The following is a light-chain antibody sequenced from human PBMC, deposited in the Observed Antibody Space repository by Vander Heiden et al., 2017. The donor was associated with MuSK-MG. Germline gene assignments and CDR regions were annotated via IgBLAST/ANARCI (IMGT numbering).Light chain of an antibody. CDR2: WAS. CDR1: QSVLYTSNNKNY. Sequence: DIVMTQSPDSLGVSLGERATITCKSSQSVLYTSNNKNYLAWYQQKPGQPPKLLMYWASTRQSGVPERFSGSGSGTDFTLTINNLQAEDLAVYSCQQYYSPPFTFGPGTTVEIK. J-gene: IGKJ3*01. V-gene: IGKV4-1*01. CDR3: QQYYSPPFT.